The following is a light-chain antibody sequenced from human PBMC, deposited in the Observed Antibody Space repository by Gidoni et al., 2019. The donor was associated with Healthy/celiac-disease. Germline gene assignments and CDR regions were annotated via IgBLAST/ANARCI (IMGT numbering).Light chain of an antibody. J-gene: IGKJ5*01. Sequence: DIQMTQSLSSLSASVGDRVTITCRASQSISSYLNWYQQKPGKAPKLLIYAASSLQSGVPSRFSGSESGTDFTLTISSLQPEDFATYYCQQSYSTPPDTFGQGTRLEIK. V-gene: IGKV1-39*01. CDR3: QQSYSTPPDT. CDR1: QSISSY. CDR2: AAS.